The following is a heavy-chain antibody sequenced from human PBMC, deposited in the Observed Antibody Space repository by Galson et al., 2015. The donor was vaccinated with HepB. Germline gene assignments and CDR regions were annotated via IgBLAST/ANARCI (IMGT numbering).Heavy chain of an antibody. V-gene: IGHV1-46*01. D-gene: IGHD2-8*01. CDR1: GYSFTSYH. Sequence: KVSCKASGYSFTSYHVHWVRQAPGQGLEWMGIINPNDGATSYTQKFQGRVTMTRDTSTSTVYMELSSLRSEDTAIYYCARELMGGTNFDYWGLGTLVTVSS. CDR2: INPNDGAT. CDR3: ARELMGGTNFDY. J-gene: IGHJ4*02.